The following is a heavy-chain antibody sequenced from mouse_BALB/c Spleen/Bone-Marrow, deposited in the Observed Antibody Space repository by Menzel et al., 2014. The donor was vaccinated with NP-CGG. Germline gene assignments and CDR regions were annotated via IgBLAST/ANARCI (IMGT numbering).Heavy chain of an antibody. D-gene: IGHD2-4*01. CDR3: ARSGGLRRYFDV. CDR1: GYTFTSSW. V-gene: IGHV1S130*01. J-gene: IGHJ1*01. Sequence: QVQLQQSGSVLVRPGGSVKLSCKASGYTFTSSWMHWAKQRPGQGLEWIGEIHPDSGSTNYNEKFKGEATLTVDTSSSTAYVDLTSLTSEDSAVYYCARSGGLRRYFDVWGAGTTVTVSS. CDR2: IHPDSGST.